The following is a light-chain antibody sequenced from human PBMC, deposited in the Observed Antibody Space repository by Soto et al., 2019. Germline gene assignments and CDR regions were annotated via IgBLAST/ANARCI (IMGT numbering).Light chain of an antibody. J-gene: IGKJ1*01. CDR3: QHYYAISPWT. CDR2: DAS. Sequence: DIQMTQSPSALSASIGDRVTITCRASQNVSTWLAWYQQKPGKAPRSLIFDASRLESGVSSRLSGTGSGTEFTLTINNLQPDDSGTYFCQHYYAISPWTFGQGTKVQIK. CDR1: QNVSTW. V-gene: IGKV1-5*01.